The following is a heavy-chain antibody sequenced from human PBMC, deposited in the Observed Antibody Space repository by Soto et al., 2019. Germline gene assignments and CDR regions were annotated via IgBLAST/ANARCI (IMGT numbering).Heavy chain of an antibody. CDR2: ISAYNGNT. V-gene: IGHV1-18*04. CDR1: GDTFTSYG. D-gene: IGHD3-3*01. CDR3: ARGGSDDFWSGYYQAGYYGMDV. Sequence: ASVKVSCKASGDTFTSYGISWVRQAPGQGLEWMGWISAYNGNTNYAQKLQGRVTMTTDTSTSTAYMELRSLRSDDTAVYYCARGGSDDFWSGYYQAGYYGMDVWGQGTTVTVSS. J-gene: IGHJ6*02.